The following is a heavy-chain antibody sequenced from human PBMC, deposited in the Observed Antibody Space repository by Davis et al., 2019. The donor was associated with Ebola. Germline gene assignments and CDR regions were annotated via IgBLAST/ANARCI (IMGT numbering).Heavy chain of an antibody. D-gene: IGHD2-21*01. V-gene: IGHV4-39*01. CDR2: IYYSGST. J-gene: IGHJ4*02. CDR1: GGSISSSTYY. Sequence: MPSETLSLTCTVSGGSISSSTYYWGWIRQSPGKGLEWIGTIYYSGSTYYNPSLKSRVTISVDTSKNQFSLKLSSVTAADTAVYYCARGRLLFGYWGQGTLVTVS. CDR3: ARGRLLFGY.